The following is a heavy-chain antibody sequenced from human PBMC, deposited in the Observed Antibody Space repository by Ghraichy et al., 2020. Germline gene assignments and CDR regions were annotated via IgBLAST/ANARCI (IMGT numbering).Heavy chain of an antibody. CDR3: ARVQVVGRGFDY. CDR2: IYSGGST. Sequence: GGSLRLSCAASGFSVSNYYMSWVRQAPGKGLEWVSVIYSGGSTDYADSVKGRFTISTDNSTNTLYLQMNILRVEDTAVYYCARVQVVGRGFDYWGQGTLVTVSS. CDR1: GFSVSNYY. J-gene: IGHJ4*02. V-gene: IGHV3-53*01. D-gene: IGHD2-8*02.